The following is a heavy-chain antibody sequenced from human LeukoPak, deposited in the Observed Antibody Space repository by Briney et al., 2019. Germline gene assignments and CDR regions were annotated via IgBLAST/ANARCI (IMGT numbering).Heavy chain of an antibody. V-gene: IGHV1-69*05. J-gene: IGHJ4*02. CDR1: GGTFSSYA. CDR2: IIPIFGTA. CDR3: ARVGVFSEYSSSSRGFDY. D-gene: IGHD6-6*01. Sequence: GASVKVSCKASGGTFSSYAISWVRQAPGQGLECMGGIIPIFGTANYAQKFQGRVTITTDEPTSTAYMELSSLRSEDTAVYYCARVGVFSEYSSSSRGFDYWGQGTLVTVSS.